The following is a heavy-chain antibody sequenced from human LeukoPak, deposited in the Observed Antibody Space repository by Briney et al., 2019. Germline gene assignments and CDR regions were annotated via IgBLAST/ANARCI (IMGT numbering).Heavy chain of an antibody. CDR3: ARVSDYYDSSGYYYGAFDI. J-gene: IGHJ3*02. CDR1: GGTFSSYA. V-gene: IGHV1-69*13. CDR2: IIPIFGTA. D-gene: IGHD3-22*01. Sequence: GASVKVSCKASGGTFSSYAISWVRQAPGQGLEWMGGIIPIFGTANYAQKFQGRVTITADESTSTAYMELSSLRSEDTAVYYCARVSDYYDSSGYYYGAFDIWGQGTMVTVSS.